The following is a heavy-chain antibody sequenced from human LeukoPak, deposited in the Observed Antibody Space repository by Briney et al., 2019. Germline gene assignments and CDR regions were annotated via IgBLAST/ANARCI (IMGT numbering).Heavy chain of an antibody. J-gene: IGHJ6*02. CDR2: IWFDGNKK. CDR1: GFTFSSYG. Sequence: GRSLRLSCAASGFTFSSYGMHWVRQAPGKGVEWVALIWFDGNKKDYVDSVKGRFTISRDNSKKTLYLQMNSLRAEDTALYYCARAYYHASGGAFGMDVWGQGTTVTVSS. CDR3: ARAYYHASGGAFGMDV. V-gene: IGHV3-33*01. D-gene: IGHD3-10*01.